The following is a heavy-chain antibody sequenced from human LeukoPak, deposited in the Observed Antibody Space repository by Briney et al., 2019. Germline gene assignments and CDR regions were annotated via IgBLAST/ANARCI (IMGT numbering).Heavy chain of an antibody. CDR2: IYYSGST. V-gene: IGHV4-59*01. CDR1: GGSISSYY. D-gene: IGHD1-26*01. CDR3: ARLYSGSYQREAY. Sequence: SETLSLTCTVSGGSISSYYWSWIRQPPGKGLEWIGYIYYSGSTNYNPSLKSRVTISVDTSKNQFSLKLSSVTAADTAVYYCARLYSGSYQREAYWGQGTLVTVSS. J-gene: IGHJ4*02.